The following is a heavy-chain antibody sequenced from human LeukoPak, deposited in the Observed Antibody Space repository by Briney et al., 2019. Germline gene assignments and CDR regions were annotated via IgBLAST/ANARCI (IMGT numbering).Heavy chain of an antibody. Sequence: GESLRISCKGSGYSFTSYWINWVRQMPGKGLEWMGRIDPSDSYTNYSPSFQGHVTISADKSISTAYLQWSSLKASDTAMYYCAYQLLKDNWFDPWGQGTLVTVSS. CDR2: IDPSDSYT. J-gene: IGHJ5*02. CDR1: GYSFTSYW. D-gene: IGHD2-2*01. V-gene: IGHV5-10-1*01. CDR3: AYQLLKDNWFDP.